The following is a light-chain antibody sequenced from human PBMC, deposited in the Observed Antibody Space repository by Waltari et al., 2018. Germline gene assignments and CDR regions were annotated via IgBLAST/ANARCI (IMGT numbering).Light chain of an antibody. Sequence: HTVVTHSPSLSVSPGGSAPLTCSLSSGSLSTTSSATWYQQTPGQAPRTLVYKANARSSGVPDRFSGSILGNTAALTITGAQADDESDYYCALYMGSGIWVFGGGTRLTVL. CDR2: KAN. CDR3: ALYMGSGIWV. CDR1: SGSLSTTSS. J-gene: IGLJ3*02. V-gene: IGLV8-61*01.